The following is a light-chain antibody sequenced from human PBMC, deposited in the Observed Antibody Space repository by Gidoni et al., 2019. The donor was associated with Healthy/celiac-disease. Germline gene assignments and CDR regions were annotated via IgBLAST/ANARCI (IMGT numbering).Light chain of an antibody. CDR2: LGS. CDR3: MQALQTPWT. CDR1: QSLLHSNGYNY. V-gene: IGKV2-28*01. J-gene: IGKJ1*01. Sequence: IVMTQSPLSLPVTPGEPASISCRSSQSLLHSNGYNYLDWYLQKPGQSPQLLIYLGSNRASEVPDRFSGSGSGTDFTLKISRVEAEDVGVYYCMQALQTPWTFGQGTKVEIK.